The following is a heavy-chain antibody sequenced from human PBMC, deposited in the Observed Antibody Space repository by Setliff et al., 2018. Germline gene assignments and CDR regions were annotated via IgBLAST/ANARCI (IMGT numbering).Heavy chain of an antibody. CDR1: GASFSDYY. CDR3: ARDPVDGHGHFDY. J-gene: IGHJ4*02. CDR2: LRIGFSN. Sequence: SETLSLTCTVYGASFSDYYWGWIRQPPGKGLEWIGRLRIGFSNIYNPSLASRVTISVDTSKNQFSLKLDSVTAADTAVYYCARDPVDGHGHFDYWGQGTLVTVSS. V-gene: IGHV4-4*08. D-gene: IGHD2-8*01.